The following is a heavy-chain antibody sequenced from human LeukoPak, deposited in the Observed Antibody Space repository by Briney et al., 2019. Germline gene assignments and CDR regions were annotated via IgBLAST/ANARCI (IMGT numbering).Heavy chain of an antibody. J-gene: IGHJ4*02. CDR1: GFTFNAYA. V-gene: IGHV3-30*04. CDR3: ARAGNYYKEIDC. Sequence: TGGSLRLSCAASGFTFNAYAMHWVRQAPGKGLEWVTIISYDGSNKYYSDSVKGRFTISRDNSYNTLYLQMNSLRTEDTAVYYCARAGNYYKEIDCWGQGTLVTVSS. CDR2: ISYDGSNK. D-gene: IGHD3-10*01.